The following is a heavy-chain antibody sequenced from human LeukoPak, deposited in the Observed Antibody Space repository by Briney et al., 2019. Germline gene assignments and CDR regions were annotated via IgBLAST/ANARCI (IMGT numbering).Heavy chain of an antibody. J-gene: IGHJ4*02. CDR1: GYTFTSYA. V-gene: IGHV1-3*01. CDR2: INAGNGNT. D-gene: IGHD6-13*01. CDR3: ARDRGAAGPRWYFDF. Sequence: GASVKVSCTASGYTFTSYAKLWVRQAPGQRLEWMGWINAGNGNTKYSQKFQGRVTITRDTCASTAYMELSSLRSEDTAVYYCARDRGAAGPRWYFDFWGQGTLVSVSS.